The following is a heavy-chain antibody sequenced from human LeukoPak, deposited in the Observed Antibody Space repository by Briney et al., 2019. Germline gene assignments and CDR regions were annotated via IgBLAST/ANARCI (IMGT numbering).Heavy chain of an antibody. V-gene: IGHV3-48*02. CDR3: ATEGYSSFDY. CDR2: ISSSSSTI. J-gene: IGHJ4*02. CDR1: GFTVSSNY. Sequence: GGSLRLSCAASGFTVSSNYMSWVRQAPGKGLEWVSYISSSSSTIYYADSVKGRFTISRDNAKNSLYLQMNSLRDEDTAVYYCATEGYSSFDYWGQGTLVTVSS. D-gene: IGHD5-18*01.